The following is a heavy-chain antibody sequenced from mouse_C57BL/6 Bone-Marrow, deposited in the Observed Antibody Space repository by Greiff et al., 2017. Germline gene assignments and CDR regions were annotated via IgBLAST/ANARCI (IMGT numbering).Heavy chain of an antibody. CDR1: GFTFSSYG. Sequence: VQLKESGGDLVKPGGSLKLSCAASGFTFSSYGMSWVRQTPDKRLEWVATISSGGSYTYYPDSVKGRFTISRDNAKNTLYLQMSSLKSEDTAMYYCARRGVRYYFDYWGQGTTLTVSS. J-gene: IGHJ2*01. CDR2: ISSGGSYT. V-gene: IGHV5-6*01. CDR3: ARRGVRYYFDY. D-gene: IGHD2-1*01.